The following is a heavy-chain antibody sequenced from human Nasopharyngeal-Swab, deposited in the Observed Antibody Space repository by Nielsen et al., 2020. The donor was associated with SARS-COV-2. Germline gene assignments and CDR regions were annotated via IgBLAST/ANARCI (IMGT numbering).Heavy chain of an antibody. CDR1: GYSFTSYW. V-gene: IGHV5-10-1*01. J-gene: IGHJ6*02. D-gene: IGHD4-17*01. CDR2: IDSSDSYT. CDR3: ASSSTTKADINYGDYFGSPQYYYGMDV. Sequence: GESLQISCKGSGYSFTSYWISWVRQMPGKGLEWMGRIDSSDSYTNYSPSFQGHVTISADKSISTAYLQWSSLKASDTAMYYCASSSTTKADINYGDYFGSPQYYYGMDVWGQGTTVTVSS.